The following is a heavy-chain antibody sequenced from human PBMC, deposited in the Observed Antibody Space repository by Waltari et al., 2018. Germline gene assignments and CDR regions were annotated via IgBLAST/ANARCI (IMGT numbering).Heavy chain of an antibody. D-gene: IGHD2-15*01. CDR1: GFPVGRFW. CDR2: IKQDGSEE. Sequence: VQLVQSGGGLVQPGGSQRLSCLGSGFPVGRFWWSWVRQAPGKGLEWVANIKQDGSEEYYVDSVKGRFTISRDNAKKSLYLQMNSLRVEDTAVYYCARPPPGVVADAYDYWGQGTLVTVSS. CDR3: ARPPPGVVADAYDY. J-gene: IGHJ4*02. V-gene: IGHV3-7*01.